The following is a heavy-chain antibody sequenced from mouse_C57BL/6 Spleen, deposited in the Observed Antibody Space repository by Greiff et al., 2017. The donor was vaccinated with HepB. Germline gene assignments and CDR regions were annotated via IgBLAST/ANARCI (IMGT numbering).Heavy chain of an antibody. CDR2: IDPETGGT. D-gene: IGHD1-1*01. J-gene: IGHJ4*01. CDR3: TRSGVVAGGDYAMDY. CDR1: GYTFTDYE. Sequence: QVQLQQSGAELVRPGASVTLSCKASGYTFTDYEMHWVKQTPVHGLEWIGAIDPETGGTAYNQKFKGKAILTADKSSSTAYMELRSLTSEDSAVYYCTRSGVVAGGDYAMDYWGQGTSVTVSS. V-gene: IGHV1-15*01.